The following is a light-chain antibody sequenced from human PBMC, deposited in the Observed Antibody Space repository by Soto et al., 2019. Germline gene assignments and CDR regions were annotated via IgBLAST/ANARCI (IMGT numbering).Light chain of an antibody. CDR2: EVS. CDR3: SSYTSSSTLV. Sequence: QSALTQPDSVSGSPGQSITISCTGTSSDVGGYNYVSWYQQHPGKAPKLMIYEVSNRPSGVSNRFSGSKSGNTASLTISGLQAEDAADYYCSSYTSSSTLVFGGGTKVTV. CDR1: SSDVGGYNY. J-gene: IGLJ3*02. V-gene: IGLV2-14*01.